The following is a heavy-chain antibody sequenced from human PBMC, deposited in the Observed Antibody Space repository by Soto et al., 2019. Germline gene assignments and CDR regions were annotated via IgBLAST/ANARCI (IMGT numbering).Heavy chain of an antibody. CDR2: INHSGST. Sequence: KSSETLSLTCAVYGGSFSGYYWTWIRQPPGKGLGWIGEINHSGSTNYNPSLKSRVTMSIDTSQNQLSLKVTSVTAADTAVYYCARVALGQCSRTSCYWANFDEIKQGRYFYYSYMDVWGKGTTVTVSS. J-gene: IGHJ6*03. V-gene: IGHV4-34*01. D-gene: IGHD2-2*01. CDR3: ARVALGQCSRTSCYWANFDEIKQGRYFYYSYMDV. CDR1: GGSFSGYY.